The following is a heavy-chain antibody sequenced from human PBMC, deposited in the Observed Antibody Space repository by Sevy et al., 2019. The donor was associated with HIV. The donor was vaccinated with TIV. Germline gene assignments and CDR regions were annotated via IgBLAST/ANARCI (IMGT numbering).Heavy chain of an antibody. CDR3: ARRCASSGWSYDY. J-gene: IGHJ4*02. V-gene: IGHV4-39*01. Sequence: SETLSLTCSVSGASISSSGYYWGWIRQPPGKGLEWIGSVYYSGSTYYNPSLKSRVTISIDRSKNQFSLQLSSVTATDTAIYYCARRCASSGWSYDYWGQGTLVTVSS. D-gene: IGHD6-19*01. CDR1: GASISSSGYY. CDR2: VYYSGST.